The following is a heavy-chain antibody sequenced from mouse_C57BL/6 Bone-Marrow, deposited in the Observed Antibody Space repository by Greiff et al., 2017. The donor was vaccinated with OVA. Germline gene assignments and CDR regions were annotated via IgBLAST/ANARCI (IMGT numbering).Heavy chain of an antibody. CDR1: GFTFPDYY. CDR2: IRNKANGYTT. D-gene: IGHD1-1*01. V-gene: IGHV7-3*01. Sequence: DVMLVESGGGLVQPGGSLSLSCAASGFTFPDYYMSWVRQPPGKALEWLGFIRNKANGYTTEYSASVKGRFTISRDNSQSILYLQMNALRAEDSATYYCASSYYYGSSGYYFDYWGQGTTLTVSS. J-gene: IGHJ2*01. CDR3: ASSYYYGSSGYYFDY.